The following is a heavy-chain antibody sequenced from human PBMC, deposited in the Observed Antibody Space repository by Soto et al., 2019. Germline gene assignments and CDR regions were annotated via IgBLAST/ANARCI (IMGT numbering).Heavy chain of an antibody. Sequence: SEPLSLTCTVSGVSISKSNYFWGWIRQAPGKVLEWIASILYTGTTSYNSSLKSRVAISVDTSKTQFSLKLNSVTAADTAVYYCARLGWGNGDSDYWGQGTLVTVSS. CDR3: ARLGWGNGDSDY. J-gene: IGHJ4*02. D-gene: IGHD2-21*01. V-gene: IGHV4-39*01. CDR2: ILYTGTT. CDR1: GVSISKSNYF.